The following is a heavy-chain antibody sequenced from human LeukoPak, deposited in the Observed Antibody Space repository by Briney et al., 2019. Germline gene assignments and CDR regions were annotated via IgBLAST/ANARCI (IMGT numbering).Heavy chain of an antibody. CDR3: ARRVAVAGMAFDI. V-gene: IGHV5-51*01. CDR1: GYSFTSYW. CDR2: IYPGDSDT. D-gene: IGHD6-19*01. Sequence: GESLKISCKCSGYSFTSYWIGWVRQMPGRGLEWMGIIYPGDSDTRYSPSFQGQVTISADKSISTAYLQWSSLKASDTAMYYCARRVAVAGMAFDIWGQGTMVTVSS. J-gene: IGHJ3*02.